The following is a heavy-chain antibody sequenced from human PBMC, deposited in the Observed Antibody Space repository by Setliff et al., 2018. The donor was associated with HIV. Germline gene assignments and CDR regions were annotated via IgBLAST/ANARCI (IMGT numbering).Heavy chain of an antibody. J-gene: IGHJ6*03. V-gene: IGHV3-23*01. Sequence: QAGGSLRLSCAASGFTFSTYPMAWVRQAPGKGLEWVSAISGSGGSTYYADSVKGRFTISRDNARNTVYLQLNSLRVEDTAVYYCAKQLSPHFYYYMDVWGNGTTVTVSS. D-gene: IGHD3-3*02. CDR2: ISGSGGST. CDR1: GFTFSTYP. CDR3: AKQLSPHFYYYMDV.